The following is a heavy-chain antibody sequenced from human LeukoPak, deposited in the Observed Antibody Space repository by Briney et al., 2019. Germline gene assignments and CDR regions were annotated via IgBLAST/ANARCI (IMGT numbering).Heavy chain of an antibody. J-gene: IGHJ6*03. CDR2: INPNSGGT. Sequence: ASVKVSCKASGYTLTSYGISWVRQAPGQGLEWMGWINPNSGGTNYAQKFQGRVTMTRDTSISTAYMELSRLRSDDTAVYYCASNQQQLYYYYYMDVWGKGTTVTVSS. D-gene: IGHD6-13*01. V-gene: IGHV1-2*02. CDR1: GYTLTSYG. CDR3: ASNQQQLYYYYYMDV.